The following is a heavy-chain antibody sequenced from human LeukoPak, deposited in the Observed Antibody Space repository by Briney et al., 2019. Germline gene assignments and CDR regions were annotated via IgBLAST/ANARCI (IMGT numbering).Heavy chain of an antibody. V-gene: IGHV4-39*01. Sequence: SETLSLTCTVSGGSISNSYYWGWMRQPPGKGLEWIGSIYYSGSTYYNPSLKSRVTISVDTSKNQFSLKLSSVTAADTAVYYCARHQGNYGDYYYYMDVWGKGTTVTVSS. J-gene: IGHJ6*03. CDR1: GGSISNSYY. CDR3: ARHQGNYGDYYYYMDV. CDR2: IYYSGST. D-gene: IGHD4-17*01.